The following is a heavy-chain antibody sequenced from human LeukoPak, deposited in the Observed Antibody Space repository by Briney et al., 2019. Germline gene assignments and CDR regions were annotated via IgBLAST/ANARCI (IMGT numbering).Heavy chain of an antibody. J-gene: IGHJ4*02. CDR2: IRSKANSYAT. D-gene: IGHD3-3*01. Sequence: GGSLRLPCAASGFTFSGSAMHWVRQASGKGLEWVGRIRSKANSYATAYAASVKGRFTISRDDSKNTAYLQMNSLKTEDTAVYYCTGTYYDFWSGYTQLDYWGQGTLVTVSS. V-gene: IGHV3-73*01. CDR1: GFTFSGSA. CDR3: TGTYYDFWSGYTQLDY.